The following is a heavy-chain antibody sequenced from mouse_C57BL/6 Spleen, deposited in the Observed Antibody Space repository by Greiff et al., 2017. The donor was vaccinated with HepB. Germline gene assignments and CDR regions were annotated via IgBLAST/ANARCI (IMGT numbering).Heavy chain of an antibody. J-gene: IGHJ2*01. V-gene: IGHV5-15*01. CDR1: GFTFSDYG. CDR2: ISNLAYSI. D-gene: IGHD3-2*02. CDR3: ARSDSSGYVFDY. Sequence: DVMLVESGGGLVQPGGSLKLSCAASGFTFSDYGMAWVRQAPRKGPEWVAFISNLAYSIYYADTVTGRFTISRENAKNTLYLEMSSLRSEDTAMYYCARSDSSGYVFDYWGQGTTLTVSS.